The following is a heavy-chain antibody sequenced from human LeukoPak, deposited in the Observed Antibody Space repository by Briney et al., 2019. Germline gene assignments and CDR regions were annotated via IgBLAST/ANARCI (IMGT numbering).Heavy chain of an antibody. CDR3: ARGDDGNYPAGDY. D-gene: IGHD1-7*01. V-gene: IGHV3-30*03. CDR2: ISYDGSNK. CDR1: GFTFSSYG. J-gene: IGHJ4*02. Sequence: GGSLRLSCAASGFTFSSYGMHWVRQAPGKGLEWVAVISYDGSNKYYADSVKGRFTISRDNSKNTLYLQMNSLRAEDTAVYYCARGDDGNYPAGDYWGQGTLVTVSS.